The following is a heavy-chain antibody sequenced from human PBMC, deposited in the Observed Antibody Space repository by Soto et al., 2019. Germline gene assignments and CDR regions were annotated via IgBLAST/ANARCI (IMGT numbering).Heavy chain of an antibody. J-gene: IGHJ6*02. CDR3: ARPMINDYYYGMDV. V-gene: IGHV1-69*12. CDR1: GGTFSSYA. Sequence: QVQLVQSGAEVKKPGSSVKVSCKASGGTFSSYAISWVRQAPGQGLEWMGGIIPIFGTADYAQKFQGRVTTTADESTTTADFELSSLPSDDKAVYYWARPMINDYYYGMDVWGQGTTVTVSS. CDR2: IIPIFGTA. D-gene: IGHD3-16*01.